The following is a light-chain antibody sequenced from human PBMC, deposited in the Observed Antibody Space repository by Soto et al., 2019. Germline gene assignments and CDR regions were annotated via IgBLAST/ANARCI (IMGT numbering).Light chain of an antibody. CDR1: QSVGSF. CDR3: QQYNNWWT. Sequence: EIVLTQSPATLSLSPGERATLSCRASQSVGSFLAWYQRKPGQSPRLLIFDASSRATGTPARFSGSGSGTDFTLTISSLQPEDFAVYYCQQYNNWWTFGQGTKVDIK. CDR2: DAS. V-gene: IGKV3-11*01. J-gene: IGKJ1*01.